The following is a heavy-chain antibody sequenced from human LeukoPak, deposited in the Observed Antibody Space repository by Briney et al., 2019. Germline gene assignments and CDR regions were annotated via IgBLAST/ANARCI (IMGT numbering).Heavy chain of an antibody. V-gene: IGHV3-74*01. CDR3: VRGIDS. D-gene: IGHD3-16*01. CDR2: INGDGSST. J-gene: IGHJ5*01. Sequence: GGALRLSCAASGFTFSSDWRHWVRQAPGKGLVCASYINGDGSSTNYAASVRGRFTISRDNAKKTLYLQMNSLRDEDTAVYYCVRGIDSWGLGTLVTVSS. CDR1: GFTFSSDW.